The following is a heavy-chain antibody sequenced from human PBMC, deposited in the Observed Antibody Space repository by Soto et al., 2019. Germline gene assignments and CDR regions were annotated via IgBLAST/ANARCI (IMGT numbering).Heavy chain of an antibody. CDR2: IYSDGSA. J-gene: IGHJ4*02. Sequence: HPGGSLRLSCAASGFTVSSNYMSWVRQAPGKGLEWVSIIYSDGSAYYADSVKGRFTISRDNSKNTLYLQVNSLRAEDTAVYYCAREVRGAIYVWGVTGYFDYWGQGTLVTVSS. D-gene: IGHD3-16*01. CDR3: AREVRGAIYVWGVTGYFDY. CDR1: GFTVSSNY. V-gene: IGHV3-66*01.